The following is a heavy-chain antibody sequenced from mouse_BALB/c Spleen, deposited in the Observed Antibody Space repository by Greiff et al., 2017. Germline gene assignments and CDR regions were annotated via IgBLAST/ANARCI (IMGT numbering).Heavy chain of an antibody. CDR1: GFSLTSYG. V-gene: IGHV2-2*02. Sequence: VMLVESGPGLVQPSQSLSITCTVSGFSLTSYGVHWVRQSPGKGLEWLGVIWSGGSTDYNAAFISRLSISKDNSKSQVFFKMNSLQANDTAIYYCARNSLYYGSSYLYAMDYWGQGTSVTVSS. CDR3: ARNSLYYGSSYLYAMDY. D-gene: IGHD1-1*01. CDR2: IWSGGST. J-gene: IGHJ4*01.